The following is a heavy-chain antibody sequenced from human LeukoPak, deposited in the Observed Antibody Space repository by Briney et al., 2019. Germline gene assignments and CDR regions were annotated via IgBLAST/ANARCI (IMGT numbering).Heavy chain of an antibody. V-gene: IGHV3-21*01. D-gene: IGHD6-19*01. CDR1: GFTFSSYS. CDR2: ISSSSSYI. Sequence: GGSLRLSCAASGFTFSSYSMNWVRQAPGKGLEWVSSISSSSSYIYYADSVKGRFTISRDNAKNSLYLQMNSLRAEDTAVYYCARDLGEHNSGWYFDYWGQGTLVTVSS. J-gene: IGHJ4*02. CDR3: ARDLGEHNSGWYFDY.